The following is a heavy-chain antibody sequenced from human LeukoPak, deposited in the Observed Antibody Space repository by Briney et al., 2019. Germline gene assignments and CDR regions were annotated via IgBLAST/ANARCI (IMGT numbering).Heavy chain of an antibody. CDR2: INPNTAGT. Sequence: ASVKVSCKASGYTFTDHYIHWVRQAPGQGFEWMGWINPNTAGTDYAQRFQDRIAISTYTSITTVYMELSSLGSDDTALYYCARDLATIDGIAWYYFENWGQGTLVTVS. CDR3: ARDLATIDGIAWYYFEN. J-gene: IGHJ4*02. CDR1: GYTFTDHY. D-gene: IGHD5-12*01. V-gene: IGHV1-2*02.